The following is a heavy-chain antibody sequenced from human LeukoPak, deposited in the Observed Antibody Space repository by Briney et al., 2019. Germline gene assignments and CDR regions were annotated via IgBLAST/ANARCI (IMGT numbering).Heavy chain of an antibody. CDR3: ARLQGEVGWFFNWFDP. D-gene: IGHD3-16*01. V-gene: IGHV4-4*09. CDR2: IYTSGST. J-gene: IGHJ5*02. CDR1: GGSISSYY. Sequence: SETLSLTCTVSGGSISSYYWSWIRQPPGKGLEWIGYIYTSGSTNYNPSLKSRVTISVDTSKNQFSLKLSSVTAADTAVYYCARLQGEVGWFFNWFDPWGQGTLVTVSS.